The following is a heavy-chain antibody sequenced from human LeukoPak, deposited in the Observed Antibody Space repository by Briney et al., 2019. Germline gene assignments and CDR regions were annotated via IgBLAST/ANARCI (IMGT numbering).Heavy chain of an antibody. CDR1: GYTFTGYY. D-gene: IGHD3-10*01. V-gene: IGHV1-2*02. J-gene: IGHJ5*02. CDR2: INPNSGGT. CDR3: ASRTPEPGFQWFGELFS. Sequence: GASVKVSCKASGYTFTGYYMHWVRQAPGQGLEWMGWINPNSGGTNYAQKFQGRVTMTRDTSISTAYMELSRLRSDDTAVYYCASRTPEPGFQWFGELFSWGQGTLVTVSS.